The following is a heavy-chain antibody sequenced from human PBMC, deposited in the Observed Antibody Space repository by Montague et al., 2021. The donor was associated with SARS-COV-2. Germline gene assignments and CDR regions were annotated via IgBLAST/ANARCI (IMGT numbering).Heavy chain of an antibody. CDR2: IYYSGST. CDR1: GGSISSSSYY. J-gene: IGHJ4*02. D-gene: IGHD4/OR15-4a*01. CDR3: ARHESPWMTMKYYFDY. Sequence: SETLSLTCTVSGGSISSSSYYWGWIRQPPGKGLEWIGSIYYSGSTYYNPSLKSRVTISVDTSKNQFSLKLSSVTAADTAVYYCARHESPWMTMKYYFDYWGQGTLVTVSS. V-gene: IGHV4-39*01.